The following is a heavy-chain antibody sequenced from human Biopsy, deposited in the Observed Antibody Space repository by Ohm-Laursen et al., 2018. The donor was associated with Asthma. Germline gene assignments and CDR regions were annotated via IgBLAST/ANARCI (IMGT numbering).Heavy chain of an antibody. V-gene: IGHV3-74*03. CDR3: AREEGHSGSYYLDS. Sequence: SLRLSCAASRFTFNKFWMHWVRQAPGKGLVWVARINTDGISTTYADSVKGRFTISRDNAKNTLYLQMNDLRADDTALYYCAREEGHSGSYYLDSWGQGTLVSVSS. D-gene: IGHD1-26*01. CDR2: INTDGIST. J-gene: IGHJ4*02. CDR1: RFTFNKFW.